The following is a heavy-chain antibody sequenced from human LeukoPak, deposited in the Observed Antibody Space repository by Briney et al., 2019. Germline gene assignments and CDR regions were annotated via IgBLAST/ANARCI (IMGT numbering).Heavy chain of an antibody. D-gene: IGHD6-13*01. Sequence: GGSLRLSCAASGFTFSSYGMHWVRRAPGKGLEWVAFIRYDGSNKYYADSVKGRFTISRDNSKNTLYLQMNSLRAEDTAVYYCAKKGIAAALKDYWGQGTLVTVSS. CDR3: AKKGIAAALKDY. CDR2: IRYDGSNK. V-gene: IGHV3-30*02. CDR1: GFTFSSYG. J-gene: IGHJ4*02.